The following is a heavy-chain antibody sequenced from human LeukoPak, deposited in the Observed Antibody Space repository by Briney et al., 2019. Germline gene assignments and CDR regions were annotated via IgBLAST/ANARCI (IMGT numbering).Heavy chain of an antibody. CDR1: GFTFSSYG. J-gene: IGHJ5*02. CDR2: IRYDGSNK. Sequence: PGGSLRLSCAASGFTFSSYGMHWVRQAPGKGLEWVAFIRYDGSNKYYADSVKGRFTISRDNSKNTLYLQMNSLRAEDTAVYYCAKDGVGATTLSQRGLNWFDPWGQGTLVTVSS. V-gene: IGHV3-30*02. CDR3: AKDGVGATTLSQRGLNWFDP. D-gene: IGHD1-26*01.